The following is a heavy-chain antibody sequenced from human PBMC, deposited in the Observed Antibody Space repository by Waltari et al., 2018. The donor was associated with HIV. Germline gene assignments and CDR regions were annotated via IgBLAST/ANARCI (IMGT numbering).Heavy chain of an antibody. J-gene: IGHJ6*02. Sequence: EVQVVESGGGLVQPGGSLRRSCAASGFTVRSNYMSWVRQAPGKGLEWVSVFYRGGSTYYADSVQGRFTISRDNSKNTVSLQMNSLRVEDTAVYYCARGGAMVRGIYYYYYGMDVWGQGTTVTVSS. D-gene: IGHD3-10*01. CDR1: GFTVRSNY. CDR3: ARGGAMVRGIYYYYYGMDV. V-gene: IGHV3-66*01. CDR2: FYRGGST.